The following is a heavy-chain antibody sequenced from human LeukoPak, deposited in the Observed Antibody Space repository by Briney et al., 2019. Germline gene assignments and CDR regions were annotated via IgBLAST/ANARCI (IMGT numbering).Heavy chain of an antibody. CDR2: ISYDGSNK. CDR1: GFTFSSYA. Sequence: PGGSLRLSCAASGFTFSSYAMHWVRQAPGKGLEWVAVISYDGSNKYYADSVRGRFTISRDNSKNTLYLQMNSLRAEDTAVYYCARDNDSSGWSIQYYYYYMDVWGKGTTVTVSS. J-gene: IGHJ6*03. V-gene: IGHV3-30-3*01. D-gene: IGHD6-19*01. CDR3: ARDNDSSGWSIQYYYYYMDV.